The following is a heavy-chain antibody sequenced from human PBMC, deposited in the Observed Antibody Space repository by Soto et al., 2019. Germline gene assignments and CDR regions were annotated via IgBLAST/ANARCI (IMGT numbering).Heavy chain of an antibody. V-gene: IGHV4-39*01. D-gene: IGHD6-19*01. CDR2: IYYSGST. CDR1: GGSISSSSYY. Sequence: SETLSLTCTVSGGSISSSSYYWGWIRQPPGKGLEWIGSIYYSGSTYYNPSLKSRVTISVDTSKNQFSLKLSSVTAADTAVYYCARQGPIPYRSGWVIDYWGQGTLVTVSS. J-gene: IGHJ4*02. CDR3: ARQGPIPYRSGWVIDY.